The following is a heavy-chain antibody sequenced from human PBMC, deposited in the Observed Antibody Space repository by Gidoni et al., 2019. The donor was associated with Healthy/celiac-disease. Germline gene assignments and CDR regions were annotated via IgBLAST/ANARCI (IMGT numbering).Heavy chain of an antibody. CDR1: GGTFSSYA. CDR2: IIPIFGTA. CDR3: ARELYCSGGSCYFRTDYYYGMDV. V-gene: IGHV1-69*01. D-gene: IGHD2-15*01. J-gene: IGHJ6*02. Sequence: QVQLVQSGAAVKKPGSSVKVSCKASGGTFSSYAISWVRQAPGQGLEWRGGIIPIFGTANYAQKFQGRVTITADESTSTDYMELSSLRSEDTAVYYCARELYCSGGSCYFRTDYYYGMDVWGQGTTVTVSS.